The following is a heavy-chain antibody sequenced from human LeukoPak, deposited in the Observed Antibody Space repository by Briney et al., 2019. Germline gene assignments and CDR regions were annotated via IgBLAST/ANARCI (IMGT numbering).Heavy chain of an antibody. Sequence: PSETLSLTCTVSGGSISTYYWSWVRQPAGKGLEWIGRIHTSGSVDYNPSLKSRVTMSVDTSKKQFSLTLSSVTAADTAMYYCAREGSMTARPFVSTDYWGQGTLVTVSS. V-gene: IGHV4-4*07. D-gene: IGHD6-6*01. CDR3: AREGSMTARPFVSTDY. CDR2: IHTSGSV. CDR1: GGSISTYY. J-gene: IGHJ4*02.